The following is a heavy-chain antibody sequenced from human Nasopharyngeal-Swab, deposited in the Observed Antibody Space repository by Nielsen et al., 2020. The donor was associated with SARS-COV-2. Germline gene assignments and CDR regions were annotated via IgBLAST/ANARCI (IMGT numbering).Heavy chain of an antibody. Sequence: GESLKISCAASGFTFSSYAMSWVRQAPGKGPEWVSAISGSGGSTYYADSVKGRFTISRDNSKNTLYLQMNSLRAEDTAVYYCAKEETDWNPFDYWGQGTLVTVSS. CDR1: GFTFSSYA. J-gene: IGHJ4*02. CDR2: ISGSGGST. V-gene: IGHV3-23*01. D-gene: IGHD1-1*01. CDR3: AKEETDWNPFDY.